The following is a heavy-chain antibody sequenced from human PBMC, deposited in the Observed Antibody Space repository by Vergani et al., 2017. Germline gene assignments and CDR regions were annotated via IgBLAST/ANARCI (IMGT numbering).Heavy chain of an antibody. CDR1: GYIFTGYN. V-gene: IGHV1-2*02. CDR3: ARGYHYDNSGYRNVLDI. Sequence: QVQQVQSGAEVKKPGASVKVSCKASGYIFTGYNMHWVRQAPGQGLEWMGWINPNSGDTKYAQKFQGRVTMTRDTSINTAYMELSRLRSEDTAVYYCARGYHYDNSGYRNVLDIWGRGTMVTVSS. J-gene: IGHJ3*02. D-gene: IGHD3-22*01. CDR2: INPNSGDT.